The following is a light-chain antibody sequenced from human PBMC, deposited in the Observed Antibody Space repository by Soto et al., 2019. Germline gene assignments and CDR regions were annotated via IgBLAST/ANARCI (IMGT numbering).Light chain of an antibody. CDR3: QSYDRSNQV. CDR1: SGSIVSNY. V-gene: IGLV6-57*01. J-gene: IGLJ3*02. Sequence: NFMLTQPHSVSESPGKTVTISCTRSSGSIVSNYVQWYRQRPGSSPTTLIYENNERPSEVPERFSGSIDTSSNSASLTISGLKTEDEADYYCQSYDRSNQVFGGGTKVTVL. CDR2: ENN.